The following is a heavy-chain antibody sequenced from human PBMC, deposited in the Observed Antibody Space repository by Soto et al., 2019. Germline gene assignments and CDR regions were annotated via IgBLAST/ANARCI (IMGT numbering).Heavy chain of an antibody. J-gene: IGHJ5*02. CDR1: GYTFTGYY. CDR3: ARMATFGSLNWFDP. D-gene: IGHD3-16*01. CDR2: INPNSGGT. V-gene: IGHV1-2*04. Sequence: ASVKVSCKASGYTFTGYYMHWVRQAPGQGLEWMGWINPNSGGTNYAQKFQGWVTMTRDTSISTAYMELSRLRSDDTAVYYCARMATFGSLNWFDPWGQGTLVNVSS.